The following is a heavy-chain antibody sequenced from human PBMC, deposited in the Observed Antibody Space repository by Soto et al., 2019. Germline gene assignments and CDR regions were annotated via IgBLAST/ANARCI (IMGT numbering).Heavy chain of an antibody. CDR3: ARDVDADFRTDFDY. CDR2: ISGNGEII. D-gene: IGHD4-17*01. V-gene: IGHV3-11*01. CDR1: GFTFSDYS. Sequence: PGGSLRLSCAASGFTFSDYSINWIRRAPGKGLEWISYISGNGEIIQYAASARGRFTISRDNAENSVYLEMDRLRAEDTALYYCARDVDADFRTDFDYWGRGTLVTVSS. J-gene: IGHJ4*02.